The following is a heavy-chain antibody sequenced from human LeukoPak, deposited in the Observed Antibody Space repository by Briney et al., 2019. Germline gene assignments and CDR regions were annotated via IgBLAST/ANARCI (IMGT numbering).Heavy chain of an antibody. CDR2: ISYDGSNK. Sequence: GVSLRLSCAASGITFSSYSMNWVRQAPGKGLEWVAVISYDGSNKYYADSVKGRFTISRDNSKNTLYLQMNSLRAEDTAVYYCAKPVGKYSSSWYSLGYWGQGTLVTVSS. J-gene: IGHJ4*02. CDR3: AKPVGKYSSSWYSLGY. V-gene: IGHV3-30*18. CDR1: GITFSSYS. D-gene: IGHD6-13*01.